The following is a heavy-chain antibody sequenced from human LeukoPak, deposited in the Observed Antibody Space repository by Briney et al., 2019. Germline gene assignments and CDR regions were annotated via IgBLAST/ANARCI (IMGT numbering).Heavy chain of an antibody. D-gene: IGHD3-3*01. Sequence: SVKVSCKASGGTFSSYAISWVRQAPGQGLEWMGGIIPIFGTANYAQKFQGRVTITADESTSTAYMELSSLRSEDTAVYYCARDFYDFWGGYSSHTQPDAFDIWGQGTMVTVSS. CDR3: ARDFYDFWGGYSSHTQPDAFDI. CDR2: IIPIFGTA. CDR1: GGTFSSYA. J-gene: IGHJ3*02. V-gene: IGHV1-69*13.